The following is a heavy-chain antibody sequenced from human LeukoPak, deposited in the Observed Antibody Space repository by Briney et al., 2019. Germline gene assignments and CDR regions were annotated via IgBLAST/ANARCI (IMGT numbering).Heavy chain of an antibody. CDR2: INPDGGRT. CDR3: VRPPSGKDKRHDVLDV. Sequence: ASATVSYKACGYIFASYYMQWVRTAPGAGREWMGIINPDGGRTSYARKFQGRVTMIRETSTSTVYMELSSLRYEDTAVYYCVRPPSGKDKRHDVLDVWGQGTVVTVSS. J-gene: IGHJ3*01. D-gene: IGHD1-26*01. V-gene: IGHV1-46*01. CDR1: GYIFASYY.